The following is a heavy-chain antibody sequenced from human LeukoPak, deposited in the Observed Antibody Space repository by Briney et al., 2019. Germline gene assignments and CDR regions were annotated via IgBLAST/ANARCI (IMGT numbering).Heavy chain of an antibody. J-gene: IGHJ4*02. V-gene: IGHV4-38-2*01. CDR3: ARIPIWSGYYTGIWPYYFEY. D-gene: IGHD3-3*01. Sequence: SETLSLTCAVSGYSISSGYYWGWIRQPPGKGLEWIGSIYHSGSTYYNPSLKSRVTISLDTSKNQFSLKLSSVTAADTAVYYCARIPIWSGYYTGIWPYYFEYWGQGTLVTVSS. CDR2: IYHSGST. CDR1: GYSISSGYY.